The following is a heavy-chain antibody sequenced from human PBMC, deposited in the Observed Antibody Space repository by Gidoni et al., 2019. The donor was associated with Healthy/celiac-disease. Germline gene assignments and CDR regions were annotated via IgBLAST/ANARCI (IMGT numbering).Heavy chain of an antibody. Sequence: QVQLVESGGGVVQPGRSLRLSCSASGFTFSRYGMHWVRQAPGKGLEWVAVIWYDGSNKYYADSVKGRFTISRDNSKNTLYLQMNSLRAEDTAVYYCARAGGQWLVQGYFDYWGQGTLVTVSS. D-gene: IGHD6-19*01. CDR3: ARAGGQWLVQGYFDY. CDR1: GFTFSRYG. J-gene: IGHJ4*02. V-gene: IGHV3-33*01. CDR2: IWYDGSNK.